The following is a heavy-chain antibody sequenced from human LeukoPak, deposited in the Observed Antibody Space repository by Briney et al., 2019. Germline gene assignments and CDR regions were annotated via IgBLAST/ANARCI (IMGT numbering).Heavy chain of an antibody. CDR2: INTDNDDT. V-gene: IGHV1-18*04. CDR3: ARASSSYGSGLSYIDY. Sequence: ASVKVSCKASGYIFANHCLTWVRQPPGQGLVWMGWINTDNDDTNYAQKVQDRVTLTTEASTKTAYMELRSLSSDDTAFYYCARASSSYGSGLSYIDYWGQGTLVTVSS. CDR1: GYIFANHC. J-gene: IGHJ4*02. D-gene: IGHD3-10*01.